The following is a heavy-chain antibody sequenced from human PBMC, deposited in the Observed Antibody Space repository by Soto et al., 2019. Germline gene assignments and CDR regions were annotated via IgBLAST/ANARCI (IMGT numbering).Heavy chain of an antibody. CDR1: GFRFNIYS. Sequence: EVQLVESGGGLVQPGGSLRLSCAASGFRFNIYSMNWVRQAPGKGLEWSAYMTSDTKTINYAESVKGRFTISRDNDNNLVYLQMNSLRDEDTAVAYCARSVEGHFDYWGQGTVVTVSA. D-gene: IGHD6-19*01. J-gene: IGHJ4*02. V-gene: IGHV3-48*02. CDR3: ARSVEGHFDY. CDR2: MTSDTKTI.